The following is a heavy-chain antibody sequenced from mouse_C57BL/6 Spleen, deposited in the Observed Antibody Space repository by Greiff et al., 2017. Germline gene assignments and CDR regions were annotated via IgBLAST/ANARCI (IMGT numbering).Heavy chain of an antibody. V-gene: IGHV5-17*01. CDR1: GFTFSDYG. CDR3: ARMVTTGYWYFDV. D-gene: IGHD2-2*01. J-gene: IGHJ1*03. Sequence: EVKLMESGGGLVKPGGSLKLSCAASGFTFSDYGMHWVRQAPEKGLEWVAYISSGSSTIYYADTVKGRFTFSRDNAKNTLFLQMTSLRSEDTAMYYCARMVTTGYWYFDVWGTGTTVTVSS. CDR2: ISSGSSTI.